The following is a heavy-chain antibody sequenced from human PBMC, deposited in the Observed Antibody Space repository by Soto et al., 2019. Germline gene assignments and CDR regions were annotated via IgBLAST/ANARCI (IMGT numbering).Heavy chain of an antibody. CDR3: ARYWAHFAYYYFYGMDV. CDR1: GGTFNSYA. J-gene: IGHJ6*02. V-gene: IGHV1-69*01. Sequence: QVQLVQSGAEVKKPGSSVKVSCKASGGTFNSYAFDWVRQAPGQGLEWMGGIIPIFGTANYEQKLQGRVTITADESTSTAYLELSNLRSEDTAVYYCARYWAHFAYYYFYGMDVWGQGTTVTVSS. D-gene: IGHD2-8*02. CDR2: IIPIFGTA.